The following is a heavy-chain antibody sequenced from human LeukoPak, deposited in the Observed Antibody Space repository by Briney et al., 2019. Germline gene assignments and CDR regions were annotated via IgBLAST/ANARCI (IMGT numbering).Heavy chain of an antibody. J-gene: IGHJ5*02. Sequence: ASVKVSCKASGYTFTSYDINWVRQATGQGLEWMGWMNPNSGNTGYAQKFQGRVTMTRHTSISTAYMELSSLRSEDTAVYYCARRYCSSTSCYIVGWFDPWGQGTLVTVSS. V-gene: IGHV1-8*01. CDR2: MNPNSGNT. CDR1: GYTFTSYD. CDR3: ARRYCSSTSCYIVGWFDP. D-gene: IGHD2-2*02.